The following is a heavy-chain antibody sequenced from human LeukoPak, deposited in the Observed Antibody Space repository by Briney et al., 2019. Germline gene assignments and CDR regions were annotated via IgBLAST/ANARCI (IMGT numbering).Heavy chain of an antibody. CDR1: GYTFTSYY. V-gene: IGHV1-18*04. D-gene: IGHD3-3*01. CDR2: ISAYNGNT. Sequence: ASVKVSCKASGYTFTSYYMHWVRQAPGRGLEWMGWISAYNGNTNYAQKLQGRVTMTTDTSTSTAYMELRSLRSDDTAVYYCARDFGVVTLSYYYYYMDVWGKGTTVTVSS. J-gene: IGHJ6*03. CDR3: ARDFGVVTLSYYYYYMDV.